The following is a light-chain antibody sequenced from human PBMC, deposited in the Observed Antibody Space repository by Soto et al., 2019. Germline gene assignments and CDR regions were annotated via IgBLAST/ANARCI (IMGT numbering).Light chain of an antibody. CDR3: SSSLGGRTWV. V-gene: IGLV2-23*02. CDR1: SSDVGSYNR. J-gene: IGLJ3*02. CDR2: EVN. Sequence: QSALTQPASVSGSPGQWITISCTGSSSDVGSYNRVSWYHQYPGKAPTLMIYEVNKRPSGISNRFSGSKSGNTASLTISGRQAEDEAAYYCSSSLGGRTWVFGGGTKLTVL.